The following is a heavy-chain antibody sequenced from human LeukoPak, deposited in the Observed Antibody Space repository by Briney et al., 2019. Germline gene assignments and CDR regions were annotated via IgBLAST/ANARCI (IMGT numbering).Heavy chain of an antibody. CDR3: ARDTYYYGSGSRAPFDY. Sequence: EASVKVSCKASGYTFTSYGISWVRQAPGQGLEWMGWISAYNGNTNYAQKLQGRVTMTTDTSTSTAYMELRSLRSDDTAVYYCARDTYYYGSGSRAPFDYWGQGTLVTVSS. D-gene: IGHD3-10*01. CDR2: ISAYNGNT. V-gene: IGHV1-18*01. J-gene: IGHJ4*02. CDR1: GYTFTSYG.